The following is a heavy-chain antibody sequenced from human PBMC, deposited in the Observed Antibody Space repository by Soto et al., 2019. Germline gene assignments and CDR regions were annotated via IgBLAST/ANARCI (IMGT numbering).Heavy chain of an antibody. Sequence: PRESLKISCHGSGYRLPSYWIAGVRQMPGQGLEWMGIIYPGDSEIRYSPSFEGQVTMSVDKSSNTAYLQWSSLKASDTAMYYCARQGSAGNYYYGMAAWGQGTTVTVAS. CDR1: GYRLPSYW. CDR3: ARQGSAGNYYYGMAA. D-gene: IGHD6-25*01. V-gene: IGHV5-51*01. CDR2: IYPGDSEI. J-gene: IGHJ6*02.